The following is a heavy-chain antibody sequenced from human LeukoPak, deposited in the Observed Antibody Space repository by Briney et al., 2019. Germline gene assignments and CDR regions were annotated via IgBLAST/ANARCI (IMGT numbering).Heavy chain of an antibody. J-gene: IGHJ4*02. D-gene: IGHD5-18*01. CDR1: GYTFTSHD. Sequence: ASVEVSCKASGYTFTSHDINWVRQATGQGLEWMGWMNPNSGNTGYAQKFQGRVTITRNTSISTAYMELSSLRSEDTAVYYCARGLYSYGYNYWGQGTLVTVSS. CDR2: MNPNSGNT. CDR3: ARGLYSYGYNY. V-gene: IGHV1-8*03.